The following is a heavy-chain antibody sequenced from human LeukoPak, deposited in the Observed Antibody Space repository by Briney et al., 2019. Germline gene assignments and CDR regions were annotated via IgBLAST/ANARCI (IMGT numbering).Heavy chain of an antibody. CDR2: FDPEDDKT. Sequence: ASVKVSCKVSGYTFSELSMHWVRQAPGKGLEWMGGFDPEDDKTFYAQKFRGRVTLTEDTSSDTAYMELSGLRSEDTAVYYCASTHDYYESSGPPFDYWGQGTLVTVSS. CDR1: GYTFSELS. V-gene: IGHV1-24*01. CDR3: ASTHDYYESSGPPFDY. J-gene: IGHJ4*02. D-gene: IGHD3-22*01.